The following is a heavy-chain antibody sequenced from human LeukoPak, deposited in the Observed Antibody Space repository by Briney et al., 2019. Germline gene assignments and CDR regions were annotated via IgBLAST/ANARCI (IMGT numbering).Heavy chain of an antibody. CDR2: IWTDAINK. J-gene: IGHJ3*02. V-gene: IGHV3-33*06. CDR1: GFTFRNYG. CDR3: VKERAPFDAFDI. Sequence: PGGSLRLSCAPSGFTFRNYGMHWVRPAPGKGLERLALIWTDAINKYYANSVKGRFTTSRDNSKNTLFLQMNDLRAEDTAVYYCVKERAPFDAFDIWGQGTVVSVSS.